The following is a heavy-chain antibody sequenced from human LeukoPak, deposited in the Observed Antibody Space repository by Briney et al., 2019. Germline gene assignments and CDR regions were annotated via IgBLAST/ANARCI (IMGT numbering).Heavy chain of an antibody. J-gene: IGHJ5*02. CDR3: ARQDSGWYFVDWFDP. V-gene: IGHV4-34*01. D-gene: IGHD6-19*01. CDR1: GGSFSGYY. CDR2: INHSGSS. Sequence: PSETLSLTCAVYGGSFSGYYWSWIRQPPGKGLEWIGEINHSGSSNYNPSLKSRVTISVDTSKNQFSLKLNSVTAADTAVYYCARQDSGWYFVDWFDPWGQGTLVTVSS.